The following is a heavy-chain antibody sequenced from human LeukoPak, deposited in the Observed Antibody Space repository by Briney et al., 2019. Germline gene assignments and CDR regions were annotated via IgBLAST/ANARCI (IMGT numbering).Heavy chain of an antibody. Sequence: PSETLSLTCAVYGGSFSGYYWSWIRQPPGKGLEWIGEINHSGSTNYNPSLKSRVTISVDTSKNQFSLKLSSVTAADTAVYYCARAPNPDILVVQAARPVFSYYFDSWAREPWSPSPQ. CDR1: GGSFSGYY. CDR2: INHSGST. J-gene: IGHJ4*02. D-gene: IGHD2-2*01. CDR3: ARAPNPDILVVQAARPVFSYYFDS. V-gene: IGHV4-34*01.